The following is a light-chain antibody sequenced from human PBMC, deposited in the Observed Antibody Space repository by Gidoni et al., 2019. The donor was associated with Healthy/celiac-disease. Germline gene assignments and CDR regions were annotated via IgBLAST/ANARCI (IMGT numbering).Light chain of an antibody. CDR2: DAS. Sequence: DIQMTQSPSSLSASVGDRVTITCQASQDISNYLHWYQQKPGKAPKLLIYDASNLETGVPSRFSGSGSGTDFTFTISSLQPEDIATYYCQQYDNLPCSFGQXTKLEIK. CDR3: QQYDNLPCS. CDR1: QDISNY. V-gene: IGKV1-33*01. J-gene: IGKJ2*04.